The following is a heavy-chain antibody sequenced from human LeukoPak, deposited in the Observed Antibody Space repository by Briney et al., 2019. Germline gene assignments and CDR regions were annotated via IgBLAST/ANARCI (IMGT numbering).Heavy chain of an antibody. J-gene: IGHJ5*02. CDR2: ISGSGGST. V-gene: IGHV3-23*01. CDR3: AKDRSQGIAGIDWFDP. CDR1: GFTFSSYA. D-gene: IGHD6-13*01. Sequence: GGSLRLSCAASGFTFSSYAMSWVRQAPGKGLERVSAISGSGGSTYYADSVKGRFTISRDNSKNTLYLQMNSLRAEDTAVYYCAKDRSQGIAGIDWFDPWGQGTLVTVSS.